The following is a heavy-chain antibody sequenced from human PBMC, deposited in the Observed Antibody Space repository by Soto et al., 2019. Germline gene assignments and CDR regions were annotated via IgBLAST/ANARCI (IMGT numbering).Heavy chain of an antibody. CDR2: ISAYNGNT. J-gene: IGHJ4*02. D-gene: IGHD5-12*01. Sequence: GASVKVSCKASGYTFTSYGISWVRRAPGQGLEWMGWISAYNGNTNYAQKLQGRVTMTTDTSTSTAYMELRSLRSDDTAVYYCAREGNGYNQIPFDYWGQGTLVTVSS. CDR3: AREGNGYNQIPFDY. CDR1: GYTFTSYG. V-gene: IGHV1-18*04.